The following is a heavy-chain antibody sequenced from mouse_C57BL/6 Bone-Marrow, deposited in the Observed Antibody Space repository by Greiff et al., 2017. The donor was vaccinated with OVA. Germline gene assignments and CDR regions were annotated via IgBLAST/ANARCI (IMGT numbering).Heavy chain of an antibody. D-gene: IGHD4-1*01. CDR2: IDPSDSYT. Sequence: QVQLQQPGAELVRPGTSVKLSCKASGYTFTSYWMHWVKQRPGQGLEWIGVIDPSDSYTNYNQKFKGKATLTVDKSSSTAYMQLSSLTSEDSAVYYCAIQTGTEDYFDYWGQGTTLTVSS. V-gene: IGHV1-59*01. CDR1: GYTFTSYW. CDR3: AIQTGTEDYFDY. J-gene: IGHJ2*01.